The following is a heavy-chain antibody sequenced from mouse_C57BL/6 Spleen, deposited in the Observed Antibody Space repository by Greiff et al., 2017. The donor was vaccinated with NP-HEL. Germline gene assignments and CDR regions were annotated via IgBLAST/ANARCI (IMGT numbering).Heavy chain of an antibody. V-gene: IGHV14-4*01. D-gene: IGHD2-2*01. J-gene: IGHJ2*01. CDR2: IDPENGDT. CDR1: GFNIKDDY. Sequence: EVQLQQSGAELVRPGASVKLSCTASGFNIKDDYMHWVKQRPEQGLEWIGWIDPENGDTEYASKFQGKATITADTSSNTAYLQLSSLTSEDTAVYYCTRANGYDGWRIYFDYWGQGTTLTVSS. CDR3: TRANGYDGWRIYFDY.